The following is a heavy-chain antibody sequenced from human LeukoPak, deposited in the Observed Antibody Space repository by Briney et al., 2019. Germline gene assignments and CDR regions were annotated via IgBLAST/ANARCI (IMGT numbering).Heavy chain of an antibody. D-gene: IGHD5-12*01. V-gene: IGHV5-51*01. CDR3: ALRGAYDDRFDL. J-gene: IGHJ4*02. CDR2: IYPGDSDT. CDR1: GYSFTNYW. Sequence: GESLKISCRGSGYSFTNYWIAWVRQMPGKTLEWMGIIYPGDSDTRYNPSFQGQVTISADKSISTAYLQWSSLKASDTAMYYCALRGAYDDRFDLWGQGTLVTVSS.